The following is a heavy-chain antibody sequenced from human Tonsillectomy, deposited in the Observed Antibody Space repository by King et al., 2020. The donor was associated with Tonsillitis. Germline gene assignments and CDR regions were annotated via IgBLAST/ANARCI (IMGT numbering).Heavy chain of an antibody. CDR2: ITTSGFI. D-gene: IGHD5-12*01. Sequence: VQLVESGGGLVKPGGSLRLSCAASRFTISSYNMNWVRQAPGKGLEWVSSITTSGFIYYAESGKGRFTISRDDAKNSLYLQMNSLRAEDTAVYFCTRGLRFGGYDYMTFDIWGQGTMVTVSS. J-gene: IGHJ3*02. V-gene: IGHV3-21*01. CDR1: RFTISSYN. CDR3: TRGLRFGGYDYMTFDI.